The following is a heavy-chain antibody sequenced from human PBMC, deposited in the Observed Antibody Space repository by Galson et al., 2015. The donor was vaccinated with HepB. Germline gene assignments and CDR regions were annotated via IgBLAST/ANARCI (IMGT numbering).Heavy chain of an antibody. CDR2: ITDSGGST. Sequence: SLRLSCAASGFTFSTYAMSWVRQAPGKGLEWVSGITDSGGSTYYADSVKGRFTVSRDNSKNTLYLQMNSLRAEDTAIYYCAKSYLVRGVIARGFDYWGQGTLVTVSS. D-gene: IGHD3-10*01. V-gene: IGHV3-23*01. CDR3: AKSYLVRGVIARGFDY. CDR1: GFTFSTYA. J-gene: IGHJ4*02.